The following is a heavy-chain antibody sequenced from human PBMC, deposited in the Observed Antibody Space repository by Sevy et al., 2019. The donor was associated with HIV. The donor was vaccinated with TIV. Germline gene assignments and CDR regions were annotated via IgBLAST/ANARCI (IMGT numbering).Heavy chain of an antibody. Sequence: ASVKVSCKASGYTFTTYNIVWVRQAPGQGLEWLAWMSPYNGNKNYPQRVQGRVTMTTDTFTDTAFLELRSLEFDDTATYYCARGSTRWYDYWGQGTLVTVSS. CDR1: GYTFTTYN. D-gene: IGHD3-16*02. CDR2: MSPYNGNK. CDR3: ARGSTRWYDY. J-gene: IGHJ4*02. V-gene: IGHV1-18*01.